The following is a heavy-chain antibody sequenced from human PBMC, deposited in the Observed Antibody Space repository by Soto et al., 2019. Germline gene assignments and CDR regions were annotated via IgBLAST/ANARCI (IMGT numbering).Heavy chain of an antibody. CDR1: GFILSNYG. CDR2: ISSNGIIT. Sequence: QGQLVESGGGVVQPGRSLRLSCAGTGFILSNYGMHWVRQAPGKGLEWVAVISSNGIITYADSVKGRFTISRDNSKNTVNLQMNSLRAEDTGVYYCAKSSGGRYKEFDYWGQGTLFTVSS. CDR3: AKSSGGRYKEFDY. V-gene: IGHV3-30*18. D-gene: IGHD1-26*01. J-gene: IGHJ4*02.